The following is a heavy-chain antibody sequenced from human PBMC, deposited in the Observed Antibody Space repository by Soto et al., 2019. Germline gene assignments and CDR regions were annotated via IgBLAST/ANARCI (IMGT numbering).Heavy chain of an antibody. Sequence: GGSLRLSCAASGLTFGDYALSWVRQPPGKGLEWVGFIRGKAHGGTTEYATPVQGRFTLSRDDSRAIAYLQMTRLENEDTAVYYCSRAVRYSSLDYWGPGTLVTASS. CDR2: IRGKAHGGTT. CDR1: GLTFGDYA. V-gene: IGHV3-49*04. J-gene: IGHJ4*02. CDR3: SRAVRYSSLDY. D-gene: IGHD6-13*01.